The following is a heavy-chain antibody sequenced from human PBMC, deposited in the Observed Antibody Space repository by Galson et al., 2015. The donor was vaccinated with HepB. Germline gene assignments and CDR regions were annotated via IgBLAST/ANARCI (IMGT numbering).Heavy chain of an antibody. CDR1: GGTFSSYT. J-gene: IGHJ3*02. CDR3: ARPGIAVAGSSVGYNQGAFDT. V-gene: IGHV1-69*02. Sequence: SVKVSCKASGGTFSSYTISWVRQAPGQGLEWMGRIIPILGIANYAQKFQGRVTITADKSTSTAYMELSSLRSEDTAVYYCARPGIAVAGSSVGYNQGAFDTWGQGTMVTVSS. CDR2: IIPILGIA. D-gene: IGHD6-19*01.